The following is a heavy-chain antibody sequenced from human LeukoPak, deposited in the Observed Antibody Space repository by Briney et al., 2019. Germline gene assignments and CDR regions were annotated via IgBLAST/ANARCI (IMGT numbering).Heavy chain of an antibody. Sequence: SVKVSCKASGGTFGSYAISWVRQAPGQGLEWMGRIIPILGIANYAQKFQGRATITADKSTSTAYMELSSLRSEDTAVYYCARARSSNFLYDTPYGMDVWGQGTTVTVSS. J-gene: IGHJ6*02. CDR1: GGTFGSYA. D-gene: IGHD3-22*01. CDR3: ARARSSNFLYDTPYGMDV. V-gene: IGHV1-69*04. CDR2: IIPILGIA.